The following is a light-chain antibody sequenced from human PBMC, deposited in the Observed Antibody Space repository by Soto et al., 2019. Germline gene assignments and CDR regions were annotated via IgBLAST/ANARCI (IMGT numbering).Light chain of an antibody. Sequence: EIVMTQSPATLSVSPGERATLSCRASQSISSDLAWYQQKPGQAPRLLIYGTSTRATDIPARISGSGSGTDFTLTISSLQSEDFAVYYCQQYNKWPPQYTFGQGTKLEIK. CDR1: QSISSD. CDR3: QQYNKWPPQYT. J-gene: IGKJ2*01. V-gene: IGKV3-15*01. CDR2: GTS.